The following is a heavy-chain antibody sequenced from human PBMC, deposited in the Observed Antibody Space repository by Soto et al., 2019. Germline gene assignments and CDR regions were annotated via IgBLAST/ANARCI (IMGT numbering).Heavy chain of an antibody. J-gene: IGHJ6*02. V-gene: IGHV3-48*03. CDR3: ATAGLTGTV. CDR1: GFTFSSNE. D-gene: IGHD3-9*01. CDR2: ISVSGSMR. Sequence: QLVESGGGSVQPGGSLRLSCAPSGFTFSSNEMNWVRQAPGKGLEWVSYISVSGSMRFYADAVRGRFTISRENTKKMLYLQMNSLRVEDTALYYCATAGLTGTVWGQGTTVTVSS.